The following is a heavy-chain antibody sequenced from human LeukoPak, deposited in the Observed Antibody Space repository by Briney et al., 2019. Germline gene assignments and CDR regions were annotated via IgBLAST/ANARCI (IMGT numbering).Heavy chain of an antibody. CDR3: ARDRENGSSTSCYSY. D-gene: IGHD2-2*01. CDR2: ISGSGGST. Sequence: GGSLRLSCAASGFTFSSYAMSWVRQAPGKGLEWVSAISGSGGSTYYADSVKGRFTISRDNSKNTLYLQMNSLRAEDTAVYYCARDRENGSSTSCYSYWGQGTLVTVSS. CDR1: GFTFSSYA. J-gene: IGHJ4*02. V-gene: IGHV3-23*01.